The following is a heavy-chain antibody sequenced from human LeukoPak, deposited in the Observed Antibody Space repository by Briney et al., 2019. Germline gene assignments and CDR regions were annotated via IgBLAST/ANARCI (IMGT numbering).Heavy chain of an antibody. D-gene: IGHD6-19*01. CDR3: ARASVVRDSSGFYYYYMDV. V-gene: IGHV3-21*01. CDR1: GFTFSSYS. CDR2: ISSSSSYI. J-gene: IGHJ6*03. Sequence: GGPLRLSCAASGFTFSSYSMNWVRQAPGKGLEWVSSISSSSSYIYYADSVKGRFTISRDNAKNSLYLQMNSLRAEDTAVYYYARASVVRDSSGFYYYYMDVWGKGTTVTVSS.